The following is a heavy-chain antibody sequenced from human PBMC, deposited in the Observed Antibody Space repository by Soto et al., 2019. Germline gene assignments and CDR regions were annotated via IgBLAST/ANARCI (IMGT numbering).Heavy chain of an antibody. CDR1: GYTFTSYD. J-gene: IGHJ6*02. D-gene: IGHD6-6*01. CDR2: MNPNSGNT. Sequence: ASVKVSCKASGYTFTSYDINWVRQATGQGLEWMGWMNPNSGNTGYAQKFQGRVTMTRNTSISTAYMELSSLRSEDTAVYYCARGQGSSSWYYYYGMDVWGQGTTVTVSS. V-gene: IGHV1-8*01. CDR3: ARGQGSSSWYYYYGMDV.